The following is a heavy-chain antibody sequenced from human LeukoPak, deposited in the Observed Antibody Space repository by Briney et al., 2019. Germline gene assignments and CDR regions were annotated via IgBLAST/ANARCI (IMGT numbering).Heavy chain of an antibody. CDR1: GFTFSSYG. Sequence: PGRSLRLSCAASGFTFSSYGMHWVRQAPGKGLEWVAVIPYDGSNKYYADSVKGRFTISRDNSKNTLYLQMNSLRAEDTAVYYCAKGLDDFWSGPLDYWGQGTLVTVSS. J-gene: IGHJ4*02. CDR3: AKGLDDFWSGPLDY. D-gene: IGHD3-3*01. CDR2: IPYDGSNK. V-gene: IGHV3-30*18.